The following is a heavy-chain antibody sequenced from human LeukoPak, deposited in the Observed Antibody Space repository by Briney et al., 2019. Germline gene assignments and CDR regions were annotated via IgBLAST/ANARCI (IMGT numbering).Heavy chain of an antibody. D-gene: IGHD3-10*01. CDR1: GFTFSSHA. J-gene: IGHJ4*02. V-gene: IGHV3-23*01. CDR2: ISGSGGST. Sequence: GGSLRLSCAASGFTFSSHAMSWVRQAPGKGLEWVSGISGSGGSTYYADSVKGRFTISRDNSKNTLYLQMNSLRAEDTALYYCAREGFGGSFDYWGQGTLVTVSS. CDR3: AREGFGGSFDY.